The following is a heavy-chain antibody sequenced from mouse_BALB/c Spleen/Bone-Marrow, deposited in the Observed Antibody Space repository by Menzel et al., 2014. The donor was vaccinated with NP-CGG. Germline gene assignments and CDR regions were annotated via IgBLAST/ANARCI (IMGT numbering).Heavy chain of an antibody. CDR1: GYTFTSYW. CDR2: IDPSDSET. J-gene: IGHJ3*01. Sequence: QVQLQQSGAELVKPGAPVKLSCKASGYTFTSYWMNWVKQRPGRGLEWIGRIDPSDSETHYNQKFKDKATLTVDKSSSTAYIQLSSLTSEDSAVYYCARRITVVVPPAYWGQGTLVTVSA. D-gene: IGHD1-1*01. CDR3: ARRITVVVPPAY. V-gene: IGHV1-69*02.